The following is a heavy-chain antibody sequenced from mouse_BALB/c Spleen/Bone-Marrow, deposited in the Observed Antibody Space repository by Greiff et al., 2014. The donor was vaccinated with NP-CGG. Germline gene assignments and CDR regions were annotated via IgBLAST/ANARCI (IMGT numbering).Heavy chain of an antibody. V-gene: IGHV1-7*01. Sequence: LKQSGAELAKPGASVKMSCKASGYTFTSYWMYWIKQRPGQGLEWIGYINPSTGYTEYNQKFKDKATLTADKSSNTAYMQLSSLTSEDSAVYYCARKGYGNYHYYAMDYWGQGTSVTVSS. J-gene: IGHJ4*01. CDR2: INPSTGYT. CDR3: ARKGYGNYHYYAMDY. D-gene: IGHD2-1*01. CDR1: GYTFTSYW.